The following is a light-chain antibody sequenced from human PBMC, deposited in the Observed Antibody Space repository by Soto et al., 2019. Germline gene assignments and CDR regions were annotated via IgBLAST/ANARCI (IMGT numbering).Light chain of an antibody. V-gene: IGLV7-46*01. CDR3: LLSYSGANWV. J-gene: IGLJ3*02. CDR2: DTT. CDR1: TGTVTSGHY. Sequence: QAVVTQEPSLTVSPGGTVTLTCGSSTGTVTSGHYPYWFQQKPGQAPRTLIYDTTKKHSWTPARFSGSLLGGKAALTLSGAQPEDEADYYCLLSYSGANWVFGGGTQLTVL.